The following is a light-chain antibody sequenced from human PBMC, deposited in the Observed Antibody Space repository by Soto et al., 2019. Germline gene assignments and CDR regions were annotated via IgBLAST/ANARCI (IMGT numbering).Light chain of an antibody. CDR3: NSFRVSHPYV. CDR1: SSDIGGYNA. V-gene: IGLV2-14*01. J-gene: IGLJ1*01. Sequence: QSVLTQPASVSGSPGQTITISCTGTSSDIGGYNAVSWYQHHPGKAPKLIIYEVTHRPSGVSDRFSASKSGNTASLTISGLQAEDEADYYCNSFRVSHPYVFGTGTKATVL. CDR2: EVT.